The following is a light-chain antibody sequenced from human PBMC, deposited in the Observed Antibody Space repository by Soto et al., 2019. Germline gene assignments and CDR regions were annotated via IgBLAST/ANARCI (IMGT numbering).Light chain of an antibody. Sequence: QSVLSQSPSASGTPGQRVTISCSGSSSNIGSNYVFWYQQLPGTAPKVLIYMNYQRPSGVPDRFSGAKYGSSASLAISGLRSEDEADYYCAAWDDSLRAWVFGGGTKLTVL. V-gene: IGLV1-47*01. CDR2: MNY. J-gene: IGLJ3*02. CDR3: AAWDDSLRAWV. CDR1: SSNIGSNY.